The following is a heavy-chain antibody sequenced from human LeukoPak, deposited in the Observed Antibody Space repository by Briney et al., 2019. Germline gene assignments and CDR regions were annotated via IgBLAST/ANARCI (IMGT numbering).Heavy chain of an antibody. D-gene: IGHD3-10*01. J-gene: IGHJ4*02. CDR3: AKLGRYYYGSGSPYYFDY. Sequence: PGGSLRLSCAASGFTFSSYAMSWVRQAPGKGLEWVSAIIGSGGSTYYADSVKGRFTIPRDNSKNTLYLQMNSLRAEDTAVYYCAKLGRYYYGSGSPYYFDYWGQGTLVTVSS. V-gene: IGHV3-23*01. CDR2: IIGSGGST. CDR1: GFTFSSYA.